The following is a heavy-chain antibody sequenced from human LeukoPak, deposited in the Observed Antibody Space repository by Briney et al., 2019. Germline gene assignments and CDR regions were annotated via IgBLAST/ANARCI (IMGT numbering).Heavy chain of an antibody. D-gene: IGHD3-22*01. J-gene: IGHJ3*01. V-gene: IGHV3-74*01. CDR1: GFTFRNYW. Sequence: PGGSLRLSCAASGFTFRNYWLHWVRQVPGEGLVWVSRIKTDGSTTNYADFVKGRFTISRDNAKNTLYLQMNSLRVEDTAVYYCTRADDGSGYNVFDLWGQGTMLTVSS. CDR2: IKTDGSTT. CDR3: TRADDGSGYNVFDL.